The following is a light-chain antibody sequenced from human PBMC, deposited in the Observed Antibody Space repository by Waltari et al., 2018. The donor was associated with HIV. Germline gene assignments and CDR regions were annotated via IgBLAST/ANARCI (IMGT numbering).Light chain of an antibody. CDR1: KIERKS. V-gene: IGLV3-21*04. CDR3: QVWDSSSDHVL. Sequence: SSVLTQPPSVSVAPGKTAMITCGGNKIERKSVHWYQQKAGQAPVLLIYYDSDRPSGVPERFSGSNSGNTATLTISRVGDGDEADYYCQVWDSSSDHVLFGGGTKLTVL. J-gene: IGLJ2*01. CDR2: YDS.